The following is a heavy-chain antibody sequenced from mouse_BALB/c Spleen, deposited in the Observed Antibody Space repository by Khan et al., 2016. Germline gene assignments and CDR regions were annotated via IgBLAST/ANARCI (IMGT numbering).Heavy chain of an antibody. J-gene: IGHJ3*01. V-gene: IGHV4-1*02. D-gene: IGHD1-1*01. CDR1: GFDFSRYW. Sequence: VKLLESGGGLVQPGGSLKLSCAASGFDFSRYWMSWVRQAPGKGLEWIGEINPDSSTINYTPYIKDKFIISRDNAKNTLYLQMSKVRAEDTALYYCARAVYYGYLAYWGQVTLVTVSA. CDR3: ARAVYYGYLAY. CDR2: INPDSSTI.